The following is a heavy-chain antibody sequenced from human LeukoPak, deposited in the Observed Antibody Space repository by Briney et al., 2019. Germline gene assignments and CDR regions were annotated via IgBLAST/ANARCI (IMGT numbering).Heavy chain of an antibody. CDR3: ARALTGDPFILHFDY. D-gene: IGHD7-27*01. V-gene: IGHV1-69*05. CDR2: IIPIFGTA. Sequence: SVKVSCKASGGTFSSYAISWVRQAPGQGLEWMGGIIPIFGTANYAQKFQGRLTITTDESTSTAYMELSSLRSEDTAVYYCARALTGDPFILHFDYWGQGTLVTVSS. J-gene: IGHJ4*02. CDR1: GGTFSSYA.